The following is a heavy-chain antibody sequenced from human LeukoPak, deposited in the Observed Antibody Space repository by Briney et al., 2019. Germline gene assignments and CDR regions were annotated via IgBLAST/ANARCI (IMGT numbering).Heavy chain of an antibody. V-gene: IGHV3-7*04. J-gene: IGHJ3*02. Sequence: QPGGSLRLSCVASGFTFSNLWMNWVRQAPGKGLEWVANIKQEGSEKYYVGSVKVRFTISRDNAKNFLFLQMNSLRGEGSAVYHCARSEPPYGFDIWCQGTMVSVSS. CDR2: IKQEGSEK. CDR3: ARSEPPYGFDI. CDR1: GFTFSNLW. D-gene: IGHD1-14*01.